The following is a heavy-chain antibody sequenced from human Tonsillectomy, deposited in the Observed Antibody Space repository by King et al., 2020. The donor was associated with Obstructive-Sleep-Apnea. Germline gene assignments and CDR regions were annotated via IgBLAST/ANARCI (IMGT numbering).Heavy chain of an antibody. CDR1: GFTFRSYW. D-gene: IGHD5-12*01. CDR3: ARDPTYSGYDSHY. V-gene: IGHV3-7*03. Sequence: VQLVESGGGSVQPGGSLRLSCVASGFTFRSYWMSWVRQAPGKGLEWVANIKQDGSEKYYVDSVKGRFTISRDNAKNSLYLQMNSLRAEDTAVYYCARDPTYSGYDSHYWGQGTLVTVSS. CDR2: IKQDGSEK. J-gene: IGHJ4*02.